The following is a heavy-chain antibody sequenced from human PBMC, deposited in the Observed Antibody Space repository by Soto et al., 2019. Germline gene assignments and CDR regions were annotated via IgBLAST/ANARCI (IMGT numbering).Heavy chain of an antibody. CDR3: ARSYYYDSSGDFDY. CDR2: IYYSGST. V-gene: IGHV4-30-2*05. D-gene: IGHD3-22*01. CDR1: GGSISSGGYS. J-gene: IGHJ4*02. Sequence: SETLSLTCAVSGGSISSGGYSWSWIRQPPGKGLEWIGYIYYSGSTYYNPSLKSRVTISVDTSKNQFSLKLSSVTAADTAVYYCARSYYYDSSGDFDYWGQGTLVTVSS.